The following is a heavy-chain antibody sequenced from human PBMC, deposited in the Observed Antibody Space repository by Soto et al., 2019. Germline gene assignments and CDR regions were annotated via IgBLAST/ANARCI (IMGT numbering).Heavy chain of an antibody. J-gene: IGHJ4*02. CDR3: AISHIVTLTVSTLDY. D-gene: IGHD2-21*01. CDR2: ISYDGRNK. V-gene: IGHV3-30*03. CDR1: GFTFSSYG. Sequence: QVQLVESGGGVVQPGRSLRLSCAASGFTFSSYGMHWVRQAPGKGLEWVADISYDGRNKYYADSLKGRFTISRDNSNSTLYLQMSSLRAEDTAVYHYAISHIVTLTVSTLDYWGQGTLVTVSS.